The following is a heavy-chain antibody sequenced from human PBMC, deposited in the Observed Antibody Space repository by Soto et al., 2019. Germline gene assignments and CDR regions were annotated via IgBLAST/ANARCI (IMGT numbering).Heavy chain of an antibody. CDR3: AKEPEIWTTSSGFDY. D-gene: IGHD2-2*01. CDR2: ISYDGSHK. V-gene: IGHV3-30*18. J-gene: IGHJ4*01. Sequence: SLRLSCAASGFTFNTYGIHWVRQAPGKGLEWVSVISYDGSHKYYADSVKGRFTISRDNSKNTVYLQMNSLRAEDTAVYYCAKEPEIWTTSSGFDYWGQGTLVTVSS. CDR1: GFTFNTYG.